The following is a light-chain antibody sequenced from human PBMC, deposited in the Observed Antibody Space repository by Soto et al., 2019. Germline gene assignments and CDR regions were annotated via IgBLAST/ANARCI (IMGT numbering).Light chain of an antibody. CDR2: GSI. J-gene: IGLJ3*02. V-gene: IGLV1-40*01. CDR1: NSNIGAGYD. Sequence: QSVLTQPPSVSGAPGQRVTIFCTGSNSNIGAGYDVHWYQQLPGTAPKLLIFGSINRPSGVPDRFSGSKSGTSASLAITGLQDEDEAEYYCQSYDTGLSGWLFGGGTKLTVL. CDR3: QSYDTGLSGWL.